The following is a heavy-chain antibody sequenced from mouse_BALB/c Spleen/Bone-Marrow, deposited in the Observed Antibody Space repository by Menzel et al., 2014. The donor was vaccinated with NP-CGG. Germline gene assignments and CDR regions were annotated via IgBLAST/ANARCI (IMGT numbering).Heavy chain of an antibody. CDR1: GYTFTNYL. CDR3: EGSINYSMEY. D-gene: IGHD1-1*02. CDR2: LNPGSGGS. V-gene: IGHV1-54*01. J-gene: IGHJ2*02. Sequence: QVQLQQSGAELVRPGTSVKVSCKASGYTFTNYLIEWVKQRPGQGLEWIGVLNPGSGGSRYNEKFKGKATLTADKSSSTAYMQLTRQTSADSAGYCFEGSINYSMEYWGQGTSLTVSS.